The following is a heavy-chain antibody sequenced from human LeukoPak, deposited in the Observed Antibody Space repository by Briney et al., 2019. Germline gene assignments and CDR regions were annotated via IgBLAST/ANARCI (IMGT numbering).Heavy chain of an antibody. CDR1: GFTFSRYS. CDR2: ISSSGSP. CDR3: ARDTLGSNIPTGLPY. J-gene: IGHJ4*02. V-gene: IGHV3-21*01. D-gene: IGHD1-14*01. Sequence: GGSLRLSCAASGFTFSRYSMTWVRLAPGKGLEWVSSISSSGSPYYADSVRGRFNISRGNAKNSLNLQMNGLRAEDTAIYYCARDTLGSNIPTGLPYWGQGTLVTVSS.